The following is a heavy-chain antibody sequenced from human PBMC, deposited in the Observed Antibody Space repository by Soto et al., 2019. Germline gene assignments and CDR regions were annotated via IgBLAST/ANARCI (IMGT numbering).Heavy chain of an antibody. J-gene: IGHJ1*01. V-gene: IGHV4-59*01. CDR2: IYYSGST. D-gene: IGHD3-22*01. CDR3: ARLGHVYYYDSSGYREYFQH. CDR1: GGSISSYY. Sequence: PSETLSLTCTVSGGSISSYYWSWIRQPPGKGLEWIGYIYYSGSTNYNPSLKSRVTISVDTSKNQFSLKLSSATAADTAVYYCARLGHVYYYDSSGYREYFQHWAQGTLVTVSS.